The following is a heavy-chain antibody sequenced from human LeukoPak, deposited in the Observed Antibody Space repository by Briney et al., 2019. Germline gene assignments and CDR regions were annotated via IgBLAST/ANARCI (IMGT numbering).Heavy chain of an antibody. CDR1: GFTFTSYA. D-gene: IGHD5-24*01. CDR3: AKSGYNRFDY. CDR2: ISGSGGST. V-gene: IGHV3-23*01. J-gene: IGHJ4*02. Sequence: GGSLRLSCAASGFTFTSYAMNWVRQAPGKGLEWVSAISGSGGSTYYVDSVKGRFTISRDTSKNTLYLQMNSLRAEDTAVYYCAKSGYNRFDYWGQGTRVTVSS.